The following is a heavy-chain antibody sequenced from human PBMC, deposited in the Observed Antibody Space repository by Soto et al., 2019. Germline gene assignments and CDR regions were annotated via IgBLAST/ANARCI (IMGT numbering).Heavy chain of an antibody. CDR3: SRETLWFGESLKS. CDR1: GFTFGSYW. V-gene: IGHV3-74*01. J-gene: IGHJ4*02. D-gene: IGHD3-10*01. CDR2: INGDGRRT. Sequence: EVQLVDSGGGSVQTGGSLRISCAASGFTFGSYWMDWVRHTPGKGLVWASRINGDGRRTTYADSVMGRFTISRDNSQSPLFLQMNSLREDDTAVYYCSRETLWFGESLKSGGRGTLVTVSS.